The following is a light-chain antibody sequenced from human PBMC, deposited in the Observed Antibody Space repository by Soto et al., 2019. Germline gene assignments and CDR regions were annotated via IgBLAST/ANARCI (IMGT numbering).Light chain of an antibody. CDR2: DAS. V-gene: IGKV1-5*01. J-gene: IGKJ1*01. CDR1: QTISSW. Sequence: DIQMTHSPSTLPASVGYRVTMTFRASQTISSWLAWYQQKPGKAPKLLIYDASSLESGVPSRFSGSGSGTEFTLTISSLQPDDFATYYCQQYNSYSWTFGQGTKVDIK. CDR3: QQYNSYSWT.